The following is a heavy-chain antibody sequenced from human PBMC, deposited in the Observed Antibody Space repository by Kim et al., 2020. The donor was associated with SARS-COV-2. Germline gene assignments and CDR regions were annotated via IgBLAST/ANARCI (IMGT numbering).Heavy chain of an antibody. CDR2: INHSGST. CDR1: GGSFSGYY. CDR3: ARSPLGSSSWYNWFDP. V-gene: IGHV4-34*01. Sequence: SETLSLTCAVYGGSFSGYYWSWIRQPPGKGLEWIGEINHSGSTNYNPSLKSRVTISVDTSKNQFSLKLSSVTAADTAVYYCARSPLGSSSWYNWFDPWGQGTLVTVSS. J-gene: IGHJ5*02. D-gene: IGHD6-13*01.